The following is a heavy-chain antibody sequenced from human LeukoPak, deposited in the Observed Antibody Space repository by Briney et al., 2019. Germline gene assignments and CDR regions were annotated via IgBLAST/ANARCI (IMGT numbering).Heavy chain of an antibody. D-gene: IGHD1-26*01. Sequence: PSETLSLTCTVSGVSLISTNYYWGCIRQPPGKGLEWIGSIYYSGSTYYNPSLKSRVTISVDTSKNLFSLKLSSVTAADTAVYYCARFLLGASDYWGQGTLVTVSS. V-gene: IGHV4-39*07. CDR3: ARFLLGASDY. J-gene: IGHJ4*02. CDR1: GVSLISTNYY. CDR2: IYYSGST.